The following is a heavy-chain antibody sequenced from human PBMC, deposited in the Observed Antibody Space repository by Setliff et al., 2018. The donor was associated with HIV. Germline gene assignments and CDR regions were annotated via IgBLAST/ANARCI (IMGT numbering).Heavy chain of an antibody. V-gene: IGHV4-34*01. CDR2: LSPSGTT. D-gene: IGHD3-10*01. CDR3: AREKSIPTTWFGGYYYDY. CDR1: GGSFSNYY. Sequence: SETLSLTCTVYGGSFSNYYTNWIRQLPGKGLEWIGELSPSGTTRSNPSLQSRVIISVDTAKNQFSLNMISMTAADTAVYYCAREKSIPTTWFGGYYYDYWGQGTLVTVSS. J-gene: IGHJ4*02.